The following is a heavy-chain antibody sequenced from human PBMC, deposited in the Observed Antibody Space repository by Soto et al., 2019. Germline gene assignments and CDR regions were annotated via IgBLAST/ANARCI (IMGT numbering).Heavy chain of an antibody. CDR2: ISGPGGST. J-gene: IGHJ5*02. Sequence: EVQLLESGGGLVQPGGSLRLSCEASGFIFSNYAMTWVRQAAGKGLEWVSSISGPGGSTYYADSVQGRFTISRDNSKITLFLQMHSLRADDTALYFCARDERIAVAGTDTWGQGILVTVTS. D-gene: IGHD6-19*01. CDR3: ARDERIAVAGTDT. CDR1: GFIFSNYA. V-gene: IGHV3-23*01.